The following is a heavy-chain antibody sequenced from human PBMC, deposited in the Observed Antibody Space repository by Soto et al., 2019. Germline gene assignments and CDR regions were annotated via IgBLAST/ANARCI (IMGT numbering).Heavy chain of an antibody. CDR3: ARRAETNGWNGFGADKYYFDF. D-gene: IGHD1-1*01. CDR1: GYTFTSYD. Sequence: ASEKASCKASGYTFTSYDIYWVRQATGQGLEWMGWMNPNTGNSAYARKFQGRVTVTSDTSINTVHMELSSLRSEDTAVYYCARRAETNGWNGFGADKYYFDFWGQGTLVTVSS. V-gene: IGHV1-8*01. CDR2: MNPNTGNS. J-gene: IGHJ4*02.